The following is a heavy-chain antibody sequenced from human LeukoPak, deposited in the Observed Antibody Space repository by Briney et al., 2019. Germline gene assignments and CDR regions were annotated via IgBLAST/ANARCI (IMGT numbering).Heavy chain of an antibody. V-gene: IGHV3-23*01. J-gene: IGHJ4*02. D-gene: IGHD2-15*01. CDR2: ISGSGGST. CDR1: GFTFSSAA. CDR3: AKGNIVVVVAASGEYDY. Sequence: PGGSLRLSCAASGFTFSSAAMSWVRQAPGKGLEWVSAISGSGGSTYYADSVKGRFTISRDNSKNTLYLQMNSLRAEDTAVYYCAKGNIVVVVAASGEYDYWGQGTLVTVSS.